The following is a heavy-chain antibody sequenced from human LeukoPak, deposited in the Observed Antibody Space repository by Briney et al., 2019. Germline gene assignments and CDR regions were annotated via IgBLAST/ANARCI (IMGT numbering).Heavy chain of an antibody. D-gene: IGHD3-16*01. V-gene: IGHV4-59*12. J-gene: IGHJ4*02. CDR2: IHYSGNT. CDR1: GASISSYY. Sequence: TSETLSLTCTVSGASISSYYWSWIRQPPGKGLEWIGYIHYSGNTNYNPSLKSRVTISRDMSKNLISLKLTSLTAADTAVYFCARDAVGDYGGQPTGLQWGQGTLVTVSS. CDR3: ARDAVGDYGGQPTGLQ.